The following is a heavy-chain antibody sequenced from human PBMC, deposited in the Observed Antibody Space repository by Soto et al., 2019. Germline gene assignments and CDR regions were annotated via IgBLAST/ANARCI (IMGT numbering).Heavy chain of an antibody. CDR2: ISAYNGNS. J-gene: IGHJ6*02. V-gene: IGHV1-18*04. CDR1: AYTFTSYG. Sequence: QVQLGQSGGEVKKPGASVKVTCKASAYTFTSYGITWVRQAPGQGLEWVGWISAYNGNSKYAQKYEGRVTMTTDPSTSTAYMELSSLRSDDTAVYFCARIADCSTTSCSFPSRFHVRGYYYYYGLDVWGQGTTVTVSS. D-gene: IGHD2-2*01. CDR3: ARIADCSTTSCSFPSRFHVRGYYYYYGLDV.